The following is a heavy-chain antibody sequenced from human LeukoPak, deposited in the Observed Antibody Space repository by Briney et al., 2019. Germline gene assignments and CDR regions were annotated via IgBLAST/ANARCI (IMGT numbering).Heavy chain of an antibody. D-gene: IGHD6-19*01. V-gene: IGHV3-23*01. CDR1: GFTFSSYA. Sequence: GGSLRLSCAASGFTFSSYAMSWVRQVPGKGLEWVSGISGSGGSTYYADSVKGRCAISRDNSKNTLSLQMNSLRAEDTALYYCARGKGIAVSSFDYWGQGTLVTVSS. J-gene: IGHJ4*02. CDR3: ARGKGIAVSSFDY. CDR2: ISGSGGST.